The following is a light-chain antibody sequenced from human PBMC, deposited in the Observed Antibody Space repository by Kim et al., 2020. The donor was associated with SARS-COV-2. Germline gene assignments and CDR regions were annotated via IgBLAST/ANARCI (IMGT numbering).Light chain of an antibody. Sequence: PGERATLSCRASQSVGTYLAWYQQMPGQPPRLLIYDTSNRATGIPARFSGSGSGTDFTLTISSLEPEDFGVYYCQQRSNWFTFGPGTKVDIK. V-gene: IGKV3-11*01. CDR2: DTS. CDR3: QQRSNWFT. J-gene: IGKJ3*01. CDR1: QSVGTY.